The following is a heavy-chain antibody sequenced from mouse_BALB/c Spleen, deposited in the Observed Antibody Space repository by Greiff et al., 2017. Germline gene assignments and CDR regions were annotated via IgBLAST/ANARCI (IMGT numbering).Heavy chain of an antibody. CDR3: AREYDYAMDY. D-gene: IGHD2-14*01. V-gene: IGHV3-6*02. CDR1: GYSITSGYY. CDR2: ISYDGSN. Sequence: EVKLMESGPGLVKPSQSLSLTCSVTGYSITSGYYWNWIRQFPGNKLEWMGYISYDGSNNYNPSLKNRISITRDTSKNQFFLKLNSVTTEDTATYYCAREYDYAMDYWGQGTSVTVSS. J-gene: IGHJ4*01.